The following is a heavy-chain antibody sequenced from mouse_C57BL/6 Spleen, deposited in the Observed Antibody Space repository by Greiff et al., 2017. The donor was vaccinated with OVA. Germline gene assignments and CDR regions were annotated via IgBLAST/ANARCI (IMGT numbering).Heavy chain of an antibody. V-gene: IGHV1-18*01. D-gene: IGHD4-1*01. CDR1: GYTFTDYN. CDR3: ARILTYAMDY. J-gene: IGHJ4*01. Sequence: EVKLMESGPELVKPGASVKIPCKASGYTFTDYNMDWVKQSHGKSLEWIGDINPNNGGTIYNQKFKGKATLTVDKSSSTAYMELRSLTSEDTAVYYCARILTYAMDYWGQGTSVTVSS. CDR2: INPNNGGT.